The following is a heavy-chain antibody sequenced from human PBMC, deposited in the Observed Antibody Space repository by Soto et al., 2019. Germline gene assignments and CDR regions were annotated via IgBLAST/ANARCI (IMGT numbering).Heavy chain of an antibody. CDR1: GGSVSTDYW. D-gene: IGHD3-16*02. CDR2: VHHSGTT. J-gene: IGHJ4*02. CDR3: ARGVSYRWVY. Sequence: SETLSLTCAVSGGSVSTDYWWSLVRQPPGKGLEWIGEVHHSGTTNYIQSLTSRLTMSVDKSGNQVSLELTSGAAADTAVYYCARGVSYRWVYWGQGTLVTVSS. V-gene: IGHV4-4*02.